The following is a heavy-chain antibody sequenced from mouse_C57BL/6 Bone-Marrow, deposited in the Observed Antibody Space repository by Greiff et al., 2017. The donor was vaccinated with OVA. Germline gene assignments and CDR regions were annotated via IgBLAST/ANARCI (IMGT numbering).Heavy chain of an antibody. CDR1: GFTFTDYY. CDR2: IRNKANGYTT. Sequence: DVKLVESGGGLVQPGGSLSLSCAASGFTFTDYYMSWVRQPPGKALEWLGFIRNKANGYTTEYSASVKGRFTISRDNSQSILYLQMNALRAEDSATYYCARYPETYYYAMDYWGQGTSVTVSS. J-gene: IGHJ4*01. V-gene: IGHV7-3*01. CDR3: ARYPETYYYAMDY.